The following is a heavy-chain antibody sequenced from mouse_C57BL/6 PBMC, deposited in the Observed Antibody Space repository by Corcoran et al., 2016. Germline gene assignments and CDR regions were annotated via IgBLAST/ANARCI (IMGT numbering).Heavy chain of an antibody. V-gene: IGHV9-3*01. D-gene: IGHD2-5*01. CDR1: GYTFTTYG. Sequence: QIQLVQSGPELKKPGETVKISCKASGYTFTTYGMSWVKQAPGKGLKWMGWINTYSGVPTYADDFKGRFAFPLETSASAAYLQINNLKNEDTATYFCARDSNWYFDVWGTGTTVTVSS. J-gene: IGHJ1*03. CDR2: INTYSGVP. CDR3: ARDSNWYFDV.